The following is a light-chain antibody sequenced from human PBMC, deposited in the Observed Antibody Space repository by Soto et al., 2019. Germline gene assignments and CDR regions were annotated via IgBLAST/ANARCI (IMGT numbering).Light chain of an antibody. J-gene: IGKJ1*01. CDR3: QQYYSIPRT. CDR2: WAS. V-gene: IGKV4-1*01. CDR1: QSVLYSSNNKNH. Sequence: DIVMTQSPDSLAVSLGERATINCKSSQSVLYSSNNKNHLAWYQQKPGQPPKLLIYWASTRESGVPDRFSGSGSGTDFTLTISSLQAEDVAVYYCQQYYSIPRTFGQGTKVDIK.